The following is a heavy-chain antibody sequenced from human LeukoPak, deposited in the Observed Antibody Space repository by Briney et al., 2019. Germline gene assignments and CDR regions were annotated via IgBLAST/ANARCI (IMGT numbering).Heavy chain of an antibody. D-gene: IGHD5-18*01. J-gene: IGHJ3*02. CDR3: ARGGGYSYGAFDI. Sequence: SETLSLTCTVSGGSISSYYWSWIRQPPGKGLEWIGYIYYSGSTYYNPSLKSRVTISVDTSKNQFSLKLSSVTAADTAVYYCARGGGYSYGAFDIWGQGTMVTVSS. CDR2: IYYSGST. CDR1: GGSISSYY. V-gene: IGHV4-59*12.